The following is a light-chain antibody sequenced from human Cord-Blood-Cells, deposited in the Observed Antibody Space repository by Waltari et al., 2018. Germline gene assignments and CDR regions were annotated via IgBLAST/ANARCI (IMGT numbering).Light chain of an antibody. CDR3: CSYAGSYTFV. J-gene: IGLJ2*01. Sequence: QSALTHPRSASGSPGHSVTIPCPGTSSDVGGYNYVSWYQQHPGNAPKLMIYDVSKRPSGVPDRFSGSKSGNTASLTISGLQAEDEADYSCCSYAGSYTFVFGGGTKLTVL. CDR2: DVS. CDR1: SSDVGGYNY. V-gene: IGLV2-11*01.